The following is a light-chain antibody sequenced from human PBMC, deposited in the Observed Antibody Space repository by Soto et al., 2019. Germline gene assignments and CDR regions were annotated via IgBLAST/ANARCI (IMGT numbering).Light chain of an antibody. CDR1: QSISTW. Sequence: DIQMTQSPSTLSASVGDRVTITCRTSQSISTWLAWYQQKPGKAPNLLIYDASSLKSGVPSRFSGSGPGTEFTLTISSLQPDDFATYYCQQYSSYSYTFGQGTRLEIK. CDR2: DAS. V-gene: IGKV1-5*01. J-gene: IGKJ2*01. CDR3: QQYSSYSYT.